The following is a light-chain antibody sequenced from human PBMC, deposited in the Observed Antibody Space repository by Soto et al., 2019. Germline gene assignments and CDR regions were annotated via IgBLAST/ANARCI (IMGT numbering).Light chain of an antibody. Sequence: QAVVTQPPSVSGAPGQRVTISCTGSSSNIGAGYDVNWYQQLPGTALKLLIFTDSSRPSGVPDRFSGSKSGTSASLAITGLQAEDEANYYCHSYDSSLGGADVFGTGTKLTVL. CDR1: SSNIGAGYD. CDR2: TDS. V-gene: IGLV1-40*01. J-gene: IGLJ1*01. CDR3: HSYDSSLGGADV.